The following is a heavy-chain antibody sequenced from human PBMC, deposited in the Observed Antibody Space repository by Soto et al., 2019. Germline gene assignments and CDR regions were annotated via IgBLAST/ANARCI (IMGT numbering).Heavy chain of an antibody. V-gene: IGHV1-3*01. CDR1: GYSFANYT. J-gene: IGHJ4*02. D-gene: IGHD3-10*01. CDR3: ARGGGCYGSGAYYRGYFDH. CDR2: LNPDTAST. Sequence: WASVKVSCKASGYSFANYTIHWVRQAPGQGLEWMGWLNPDTASTKFSPKFQGRVIITRDKSANTAFMQLTSLTSEDTALYYCARGGGCYGSGAYYRGYFDHWGLGTLVTVSS.